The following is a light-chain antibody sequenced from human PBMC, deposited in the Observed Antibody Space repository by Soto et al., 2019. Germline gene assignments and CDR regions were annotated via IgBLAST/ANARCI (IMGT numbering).Light chain of an antibody. Sequence: QSALAQPPSASGSPGQSVTISCTGTSSDIGGYDLVSWYQQHPGKAPKLMIYDVNKRPSGVPARFSGSKSGNTASLTVSGLQADDEADYYCSSYGGSNNLLFGGGTQLTVL. CDR3: SSYGGSNNLL. CDR2: DVN. V-gene: IGLV2-8*01. CDR1: SSDIGGYDL. J-gene: IGLJ2*01.